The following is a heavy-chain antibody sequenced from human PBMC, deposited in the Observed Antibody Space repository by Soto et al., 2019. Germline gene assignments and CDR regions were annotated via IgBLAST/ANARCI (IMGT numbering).Heavy chain of an antibody. CDR3: ARLPVDTITSLDY. Sequence: EVQLVESGGDLVQPGGFLRLSCATSGFTFSRYWMHWVRQVPGKGLVWVSRINSDGSSISYSDSVKGRFTISRDNAKNTVYLNMNSLRVEDTAVYYCARLPVDTITSLDYWGQGTLVTVSS. CDR1: GFTFSRYW. J-gene: IGHJ4*02. D-gene: IGHD3-3*01. CDR2: INSDGSSI. V-gene: IGHV3-74*01.